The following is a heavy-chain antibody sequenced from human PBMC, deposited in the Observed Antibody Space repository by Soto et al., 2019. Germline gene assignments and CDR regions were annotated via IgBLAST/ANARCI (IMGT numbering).Heavy chain of an antibody. Sequence: EVQLVESGGGLIKPGGSLRLSCAASGFTFSNAWMSWVRQAPGKGLEWVGRIKSKTDGGTTDYAAPVKGRFTISRDDSKNTLYLQMNSLKTEDTAVYYCTTAGPGATELRGHNYWGQGTLVTVSS. CDR2: IKSKTDGGTT. V-gene: IGHV3-15*01. J-gene: IGHJ4*02. CDR1: GFTFSNAW. D-gene: IGHD3-10*01. CDR3: TTAGPGATELRGHNY.